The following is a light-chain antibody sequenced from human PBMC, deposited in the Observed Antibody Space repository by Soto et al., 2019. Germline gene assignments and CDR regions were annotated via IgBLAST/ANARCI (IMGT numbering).Light chain of an antibody. J-gene: IGLJ1*01. V-gene: IGLV2-14*02. Sequence: QSVLTQPASVSGSPGQSITISCSGTSSNIGGYNVVSWYQQHPGKAPKVIVYEGIKRPSGVSDRFSGSTSGSTASLTISGLQAEDEAFYYCSSYTTTTNVRFVFGTGTKLTVL. CDR2: EGI. CDR3: SSYTTTTNVRFV. CDR1: SSNIGGYNV.